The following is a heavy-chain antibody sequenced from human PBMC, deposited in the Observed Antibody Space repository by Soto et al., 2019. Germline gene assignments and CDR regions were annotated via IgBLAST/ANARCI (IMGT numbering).Heavy chain of an antibody. J-gene: IGHJ4*02. V-gene: IGHV5-51*01. CDR1: GYTFSNFW. Sequence: GASLKISCQSSGYTFSNFWIGWVRQLPGKGLEWMGIIYPGDHETRYSPSFHGKVTISGDRSMNTAYLQWNSLEASDTAFYFCARSPRSSPYFDYWGQGALVTVSS. CDR3: ARSPRSSPYFDY. D-gene: IGHD6-13*01. CDR2: IYPGDHET.